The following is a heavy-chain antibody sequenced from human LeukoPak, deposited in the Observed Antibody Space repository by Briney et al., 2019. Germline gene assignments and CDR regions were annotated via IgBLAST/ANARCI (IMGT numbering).Heavy chain of an antibody. CDR3: ARDRDCSGGSCYSSYYMDV. D-gene: IGHD2-15*01. CDR1: GESFSGFY. Sequence: PSETLSLTCAVYGESFSGFYWSWIRQPPGKGLEWIGSIYHSGSTYYNPSLKSRVTISVDTSKNQFSLKLSSVTAADTAVYYCARDRDCSGGSCYSSYYMDVWGKGTTVTVSS. V-gene: IGHV4-38-2*02. CDR2: IYHSGST. J-gene: IGHJ6*03.